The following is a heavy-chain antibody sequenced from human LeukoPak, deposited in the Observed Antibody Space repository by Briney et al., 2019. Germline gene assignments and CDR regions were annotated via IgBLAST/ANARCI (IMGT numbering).Heavy chain of an antibody. V-gene: IGHV4-39*01. J-gene: IGHJ6*04. CDR3: ARQYSISFGTTSV. CDR1: GGSISSSNYY. D-gene: IGHD6-6*01. CDR2: IYYSGST. Sequence: PSETLSLTCTVSGGSISSSNYYWGWIRQPPGKGLEWIGSIYYSGSTYYNPSLKSRVTISVDTSKNQFSLKLSSVTAADTAVYYCARQYSISFGTTSVWGRGTTVTVSS.